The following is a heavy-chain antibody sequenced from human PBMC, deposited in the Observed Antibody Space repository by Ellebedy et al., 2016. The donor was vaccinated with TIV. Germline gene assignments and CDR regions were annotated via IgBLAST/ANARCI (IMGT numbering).Heavy chain of an antibody. CDR1: GGSISPYY. J-gene: IGHJ6*02. Sequence: MPSETLSLTCTVSGGSISPYYWSWIRQPPGKGLEWIGEINHSGSTNYNPSLKSRVTISVDTSKNQFSLKLSSVTAADTAVYYCARDFDYYGSGSYGSSGMDVWGQGTTVTVSS. CDR2: INHSGST. V-gene: IGHV4-34*01. D-gene: IGHD3-10*01. CDR3: ARDFDYYGSGSYGSSGMDV.